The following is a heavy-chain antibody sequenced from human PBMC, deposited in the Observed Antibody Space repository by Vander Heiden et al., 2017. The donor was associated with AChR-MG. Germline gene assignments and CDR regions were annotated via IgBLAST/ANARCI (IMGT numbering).Heavy chain of an antibody. CDR2: IIPIFGTA. V-gene: IGHV1-69*01. J-gene: IGHJ6*02. CDR3: ARAPMTTVTKSPAYYYYGMDV. Sequence: QVQLVQSGAEVKKPRSSVKVSCKASGGTFSSYAISWVRQAPGQGLEWMGGIIPIFGTANYAQKFQGRVTITADESTSTAYMELSSLRSEDTAVYYCARAPMTTVTKSPAYYYYGMDVWVQGTTVTVSS. CDR1: GGTFSSYA. D-gene: IGHD4-17*01.